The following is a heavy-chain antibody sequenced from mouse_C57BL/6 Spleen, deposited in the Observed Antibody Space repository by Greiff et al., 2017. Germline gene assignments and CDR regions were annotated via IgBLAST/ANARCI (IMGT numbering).Heavy chain of an antibody. D-gene: IGHD3-2*02. J-gene: IGHJ4*01. Sequence: DVKLVESGGGLVKPGGSLTLSCAASGFTFSDYGMHWVRQAPEHGLEWVAYISSGSSTIYYADTVKGRFTISRDNAKNTLFLQMTSLRSEDTAMYYCARRAQANAMDYWGQGTSVTVSS. CDR3: ARRAQANAMDY. CDR2: ISSGSSTI. V-gene: IGHV5-17*01. CDR1: GFTFSDYG.